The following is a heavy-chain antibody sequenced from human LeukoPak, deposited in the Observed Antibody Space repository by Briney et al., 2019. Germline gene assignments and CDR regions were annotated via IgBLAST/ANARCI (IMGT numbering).Heavy chain of an antibody. CDR3: ARGHSSWYGFYWFDP. CDR2: IYYSGST. Sequence: SQTLSLTCTVSGGSISSGGYYWSWIRQHPGKGLEWIGYIYYSGSTCYNPSLKSRVTISVDTSKNQFSLKLSSVTAADTAVYYCARGHSSWYGFYWFDPWGQGTLVTVSS. D-gene: IGHD6-13*01. V-gene: IGHV4-31*03. CDR1: GGSISSGGYY. J-gene: IGHJ5*02.